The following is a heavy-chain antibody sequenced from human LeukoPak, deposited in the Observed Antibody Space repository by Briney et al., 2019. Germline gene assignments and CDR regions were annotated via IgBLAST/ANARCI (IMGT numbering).Heavy chain of an antibody. D-gene: IGHD2-2*01. J-gene: IGHJ3*02. CDR3: ARGGYCSSTICYSLNAFDI. V-gene: IGHV3-48*03. CDR1: GFTVNTYE. Sequence: PGGSLRPSCAASGFTVNTYEMNWVRQAPGKGLEWVSYINSRDNIVYYADSVKGRFTISRDNAKNSLSLQMNSLRAEDTAVYYCARGGYCSSTICYSLNAFDIWGQGTMVTISS. CDR2: INSRDNIV.